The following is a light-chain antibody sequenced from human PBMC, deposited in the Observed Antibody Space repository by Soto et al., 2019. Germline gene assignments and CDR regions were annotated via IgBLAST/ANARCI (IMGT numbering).Light chain of an antibody. V-gene: IGLV2-8*01. J-gene: IGLJ2*01. CDR2: EVS. Sequence: QSVLTQPPSASGSPGQSVTISCTGTSSDVGGYNYVSWYQQHPGKAPKLMIYEVSKRPSGVPDRFFGSKSGNTASLTVSGLQAEDEADYYCSSYAGSNNVVFGGGTQLTVL. CDR1: SSDVGGYNY. CDR3: SSYAGSNNVV.